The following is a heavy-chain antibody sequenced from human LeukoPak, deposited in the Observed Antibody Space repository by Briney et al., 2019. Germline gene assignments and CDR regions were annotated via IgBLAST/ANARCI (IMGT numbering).Heavy chain of an antibody. CDR2: ISYDGSNK. J-gene: IGHJ4*02. CDR1: GFTFSSYA. Sequence: PGRSLRLSCAASGFTFSSYAMHWVRQAPGKGLEWVAVISYDGSNKYYADSVKGRLTISRDNSKNTLYLQMNSLRAEDTAVYYCASDILTGSPSLDYWGQGTLVTVSS. D-gene: IGHD3-9*01. V-gene: IGHV3-30-3*01. CDR3: ASDILTGSPSLDY.